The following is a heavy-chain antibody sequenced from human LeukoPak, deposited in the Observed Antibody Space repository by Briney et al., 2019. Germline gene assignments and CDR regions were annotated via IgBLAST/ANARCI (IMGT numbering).Heavy chain of an antibody. D-gene: IGHD4-23*01. V-gene: IGHV4-39*07. CDR1: GGSISSSTYY. CDR2: IDDSGST. Sequence: SETLSLTCTVSGGSISSSTYYWGWIRQPPGKGLEWIGSIDDSGSTYYNPSLNSRVTISVDTSKNQCYRKLSAVTAAETAVYYCARVSFTVVTLWGQGTLVTVSS. J-gene: IGHJ4*02. CDR3: ARVSFTVVTL.